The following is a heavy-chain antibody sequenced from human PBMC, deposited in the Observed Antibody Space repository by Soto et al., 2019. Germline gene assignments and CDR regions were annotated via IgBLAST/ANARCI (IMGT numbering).Heavy chain of an antibody. V-gene: IGHV3-30-3*01. CDR3: GKDRRFANCYNLGFDY. Sequence: QVQLVESGGGVVQPGRSLRLSCAASGFTFSSYAMHWVRQAPGKGLEWLAAISFDGNNKYYADAVKDRFTISRDNSRNTLYVQINSLRTEDTAVYYCGKDRRFANCYNLGFDYWGQGTLVIVSS. J-gene: IGHJ4*02. CDR1: GFTFSSYA. CDR2: ISFDGNNK. D-gene: IGHD2-21*01.